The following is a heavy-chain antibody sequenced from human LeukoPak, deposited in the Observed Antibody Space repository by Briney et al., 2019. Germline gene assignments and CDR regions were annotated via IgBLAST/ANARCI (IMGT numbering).Heavy chain of an antibody. CDR3: TRDGYYYYGMDV. Sequence: PERSLRLSCTASGFTFGDYAMSWVRQAPGKGLEWVGFIRSKAYGGTTEYAASVKGRFTISRDDPKSIAYLQMNSLKTEDTAVYYCTRDGYYYYGMDVWGKGTTVTVSS. J-gene: IGHJ6*04. V-gene: IGHV3-49*04. CDR2: IRSKAYGGTT. CDR1: GFTFGDYA.